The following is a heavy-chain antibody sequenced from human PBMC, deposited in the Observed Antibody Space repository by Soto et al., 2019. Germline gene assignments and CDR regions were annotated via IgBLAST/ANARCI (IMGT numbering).Heavy chain of an antibody. V-gene: IGHV4-59*08. J-gene: IGHJ4*02. D-gene: IGHD2-2*01. CDR3: ARHGVPAANYFAY. CDR2: NYYSGST. Sequence: SETLSLTCTLSGGSISSYYWSWIRQPPGKGLEWIGYNYYSGSTNYNPSLKSPVTISVDTSKNQYSLKLSSVTVPDTAVYYCARHGVPAANYFAYWGQGDLVTVX. CDR1: GGSISSYY.